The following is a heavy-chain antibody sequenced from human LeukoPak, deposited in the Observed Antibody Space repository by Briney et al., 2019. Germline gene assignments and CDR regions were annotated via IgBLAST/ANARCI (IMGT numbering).Heavy chain of an antibody. CDR2: INHNGGI. CDR1: GGSFSDYY. CDR3: ARGLLAHFYGSSSHDY. J-gene: IGHJ4*02. D-gene: IGHD3-10*01. V-gene: IGHV4-34*01. Sequence: SETLSLTCAVYGGSFSDYYWAWIRQPPGKGLEWIGEINHNGGINYNPSLKSRVTLSLDTSMNHVSLRLTSVTAADTGVYYCARGLLAHFYGSSSHDYWGQGTLVSVSS.